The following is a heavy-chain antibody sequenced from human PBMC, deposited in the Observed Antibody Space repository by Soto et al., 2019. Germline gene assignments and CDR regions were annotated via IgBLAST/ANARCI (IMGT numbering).Heavy chain of an antibody. Sequence: GGSLRLSCAASGFTFSSYEMNWVRQAPGKGLEWVSYISSSGSTIYYADSVKGRFTISSDNAKNSLYLQMNSLRAEDTAVYYCARAGMYSSSSKDYWGQGTLVTVSS. CDR3: ARAGMYSSSSKDY. CDR1: GFTFSSYE. CDR2: ISSSGSTI. J-gene: IGHJ4*02. V-gene: IGHV3-48*03. D-gene: IGHD6-6*01.